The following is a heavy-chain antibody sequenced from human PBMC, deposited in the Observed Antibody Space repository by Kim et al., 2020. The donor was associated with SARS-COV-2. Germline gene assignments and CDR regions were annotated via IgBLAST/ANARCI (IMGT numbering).Heavy chain of an antibody. CDR2: ISSSGSNI. D-gene: IGHD6-13*01. V-gene: IGHV3-48*03. CDR1: GFTFSSYE. J-gene: IGHJ6*02. CDR3: ARERYSSSYNYYGMDV. Sequence: GGSLRLSCAASGFTFSSYEMNWVRQAPGKGLEWVSYISSSGSNIYYADSVKGRFTISRDNAKNSLYLQMNSLRAEDTAVYYCARERYSSSYNYYGMDVWGQGTTVTVSS.